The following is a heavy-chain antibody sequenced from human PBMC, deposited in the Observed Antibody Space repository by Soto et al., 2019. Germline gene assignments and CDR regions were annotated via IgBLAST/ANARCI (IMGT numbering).Heavy chain of an antibody. CDR3: ARAVVRGVTTGYWFDP. J-gene: IGHJ5*02. V-gene: IGHV4-30-2*01. D-gene: IGHD3-10*01. CDR2: IYHSGST. Sequence: SETLSLTCAVSGGSISSGGYSWSWIRQPPGKGLEWIGYIYHSGSTYYNPSLKSRVTVSVDRSKNQFSLKLSSVTAADTAVYYCARAVVRGVTTGYWFDPWGQGTLVTVSS. CDR1: GGSISSGGYS.